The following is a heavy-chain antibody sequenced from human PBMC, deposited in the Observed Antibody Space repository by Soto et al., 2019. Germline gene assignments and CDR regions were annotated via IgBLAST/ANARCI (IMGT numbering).Heavy chain of an antibody. CDR2: IWYDGSNK. V-gene: IGHV3-33*01. D-gene: IGHD6-13*01. CDR3: AREQQLVLLFDY. CDR1: GFTFSSYG. Sequence: GGSLRLSCAASGFTFSSYGMHWVRQAPGKGLEWVAVIWYDGSNKYYADSVKGRFTISRDNSKNTLYLQMNSLRAEDTAVYYCAREQQLVLLFDYWGQGTLVTVSS. J-gene: IGHJ4*02.